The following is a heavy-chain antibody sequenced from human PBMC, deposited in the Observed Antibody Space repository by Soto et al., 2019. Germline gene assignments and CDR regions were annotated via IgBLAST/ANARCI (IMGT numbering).Heavy chain of an antibody. CDR2: INGGGDT. V-gene: IGHV3-53*02. D-gene: IGHD3-22*01. CDR3: ACRPKLPTITTVSGPLDL. J-gene: IGHJ1*01. CDR1: GFTISDKY. Sequence: EVQLVETGGGLIQPGGSLRLSCAASGFTISDKYMSWVRQAPGKGLEWVSVINGGGDTFYPDSVKGRFTISRDNSENTLYLQMNIRRAEDTAIYYCACRPKLPTITTVSGPLDLWGPGTLVTVSS.